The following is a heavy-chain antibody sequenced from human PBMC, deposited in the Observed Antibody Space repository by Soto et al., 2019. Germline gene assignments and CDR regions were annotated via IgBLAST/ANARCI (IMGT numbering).Heavy chain of an antibody. CDR2: ISYDGSNK. CDR1: GFTFSSYA. Sequence: GESLKISCAASGFTFSSYAMHWVRQAPGKGLEWVAVISYDGSNKYYADSVKGRFTIPRDNSKNTLYLQMNSLRAEDTAVYYCAREGERRMATIGLIDYWGQGTLVTVSS. D-gene: IGHD5-12*01. V-gene: IGHV3-30-3*01. J-gene: IGHJ4*02. CDR3: AREGERRMATIGLIDY.